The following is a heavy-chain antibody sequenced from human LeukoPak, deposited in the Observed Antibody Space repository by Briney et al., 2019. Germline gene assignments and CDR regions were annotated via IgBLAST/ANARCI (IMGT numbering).Heavy chain of an antibody. CDR1: GGTFSSYT. J-gene: IGHJ4*02. CDR2: IIPILGIA. D-gene: IGHD5-18*01. CDR3: ARSTGVWHETAMGD. Sequence: ASVKASCKASGGTFSSYTISWVRQAPGQGLEWMGRIIPILGIANYAQKFQGRVTITADKSTSTAYMELSSLRSEDTAVYYCARSTGVWHETAMGDWGQGTLVTVSS. V-gene: IGHV1-69*02.